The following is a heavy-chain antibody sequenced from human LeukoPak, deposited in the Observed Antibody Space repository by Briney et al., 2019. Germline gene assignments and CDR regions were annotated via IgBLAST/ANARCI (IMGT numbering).Heavy chain of an antibody. CDR1: GFTFSRYA. Sequence: GGSLRLSCAVSGFTFSRYAMHWVRQAPGKGLDWVALISYGGSQKYFADSVKGRFTISRDNSKNTLYLQMNSLRAEDTAVYYCARARYSSSWDGLDYWGQGTLVTVSS. V-gene: IGHV3-30*14. CDR2: ISYGGSQK. CDR3: ARARYSSSWDGLDY. D-gene: IGHD6-13*01. J-gene: IGHJ4*02.